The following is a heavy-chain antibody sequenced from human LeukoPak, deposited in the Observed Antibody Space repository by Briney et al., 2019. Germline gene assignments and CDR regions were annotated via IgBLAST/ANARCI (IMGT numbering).Heavy chain of an antibody. Sequence: GGSLRLSCAAPGFTFSSYAMSWVRQAPGRGLEWVSAFSGSGRSTHYADSVKGRFTISRDNSKNTLYLQMNSLRAEDTAVYYCAKAGSMATPTPYYFDYWGQGTLVTVSS. V-gene: IGHV3-23*01. J-gene: IGHJ4*02. CDR3: AKAGSMATPTPYYFDY. CDR2: FSGSGRST. CDR1: GFTFSSYA. D-gene: IGHD5-24*01.